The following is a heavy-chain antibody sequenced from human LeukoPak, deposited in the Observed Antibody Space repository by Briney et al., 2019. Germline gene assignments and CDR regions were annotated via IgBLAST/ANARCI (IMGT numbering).Heavy chain of an antibody. D-gene: IGHD6-13*01. CDR2: ISGSGGST. J-gene: IGHJ4*02. CDR1: GLTFSSYA. CDR3: AKDLLFSSSFYFDY. V-gene: IGHV3-23*01. Sequence: AGGSLRLSCAASGLTFSSYAMSWVRQAPGKGLEWVSAISGSGGSTYYADSVKGRFTISRDNSKNTLYLQMNSLRAEDTAVYYCAKDLLFSSSFYFDYWGQGTLVTVSS.